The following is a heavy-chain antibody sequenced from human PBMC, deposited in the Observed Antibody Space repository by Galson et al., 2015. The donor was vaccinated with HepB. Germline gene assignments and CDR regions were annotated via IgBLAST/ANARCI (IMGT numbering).Heavy chain of an antibody. J-gene: IGHJ6*02. CDR2: INQDGSEK. CDR1: GFTFSNSW. CDR3: ARDRAYSSSSGYYGMDI. Sequence: SLRLSCAASGFTFSNSWMTWVRQAPGKGLEWVANINQDGSEKYYVDSVKGRFTISRDNAKNSLYLQMSSLRAEDTAAYYCARDRAYSSSSGYYGMDIWGQGTTVTVS. D-gene: IGHD6-6*01. V-gene: IGHV3-7*03.